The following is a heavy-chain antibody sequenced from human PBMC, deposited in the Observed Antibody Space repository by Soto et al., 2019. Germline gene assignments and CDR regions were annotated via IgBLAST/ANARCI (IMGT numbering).Heavy chain of an antibody. D-gene: IGHD4-4*01. CDR2: MNPNSRNT. Sequence: QEQLVQSGAEVQKPGASVKVSCKASGYIFTNYDIHWVRQATGQGFEWMGWMNPNSRNTGYAQKFQDRVTMTSRTSVSTAYMELSSLEPDDTAVYYCARAYTANYHYYYLDVWGEGTTVTVSS. V-gene: IGHV1-8*01. CDR3: ARAYTANYHYYYLDV. J-gene: IGHJ6*03. CDR1: GYIFTNYD.